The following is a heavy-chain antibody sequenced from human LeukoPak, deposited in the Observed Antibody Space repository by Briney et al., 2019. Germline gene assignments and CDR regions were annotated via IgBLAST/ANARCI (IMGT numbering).Heavy chain of an antibody. CDR1: GFSFTSYW. Sequence: GESLKISCKGSGFSFTSYWISLVRQMPGKGLEWMGRIDPSDSYTNYSPSFQGHVTISADKSISTAYLPWSSLKASDTAMYYCARPRSGSYAVDYWGQGTLVTVSS. D-gene: IGHD1-26*01. V-gene: IGHV5-10-1*01. CDR2: IDPSDSYT. J-gene: IGHJ4*02. CDR3: ARPRSGSYAVDY.